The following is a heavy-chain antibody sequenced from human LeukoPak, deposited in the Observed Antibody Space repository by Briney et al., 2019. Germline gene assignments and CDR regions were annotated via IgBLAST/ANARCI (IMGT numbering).Heavy chain of an antibody. CDR1: GFTFSSYS. V-gene: IGHV3-48*01. Sequence: PGGSLRLSCAASGFTFSSYSMNWVRQAPGKGLEWVSYISSSSSTIYYADSVKGRFTISRDNAKNSLYLQMNSLRAEDTAVYYCARESGEHVDDYWGQGTLVTVSS. CDR2: ISSSSSTI. D-gene: IGHD1-26*01. CDR3: ARESGEHVDDY. J-gene: IGHJ4*02.